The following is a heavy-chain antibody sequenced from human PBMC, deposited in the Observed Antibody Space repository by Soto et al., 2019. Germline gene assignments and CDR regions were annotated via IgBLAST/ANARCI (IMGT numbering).Heavy chain of an antibody. D-gene: IGHD2-2*01. V-gene: IGHV1-2*02. CDR1: GYTFTGYY. CDR2: INPNSGGT. CDR3: AREFIVVVPAGRYYFDY. J-gene: IGHJ4*02. Sequence: ASVKVSCKASGYTFTGYYMHWVRQAPGQGLEWMGWINPNSGGTNYAQKFQGRVTMTRDTSISTAYMELSRLRSDDTAVYYCAREFIVVVPAGRYYFDYWGQGTLVTVSS.